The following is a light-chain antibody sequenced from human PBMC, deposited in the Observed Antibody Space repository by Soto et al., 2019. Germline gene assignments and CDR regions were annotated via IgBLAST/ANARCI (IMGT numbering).Light chain of an antibody. CDR2: GAS. V-gene: IGKV3-20*01. CDR3: QQYVSSGYT. J-gene: IGKJ2*01. Sequence: EIVLTLSPGTLSLSSGERATISCRASKSVSSSYLAWYQQKPGQAPRLLIYGASSRATGIPDRFSGSGSGTDFTLTISRLEPQEFAVYYCQQYVSSGYTFGQGTKLEIK. CDR1: KSVSSSY.